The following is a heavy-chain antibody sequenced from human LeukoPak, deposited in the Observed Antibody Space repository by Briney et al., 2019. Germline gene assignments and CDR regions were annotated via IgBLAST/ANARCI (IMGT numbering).Heavy chain of an antibody. CDR1: GYTFTGYY. CDR3: ARDLRIMGSSSGLSY. J-gene: IGHJ4*02. V-gene: IGHV1-2*02. D-gene: IGHD6-6*01. Sequence: GASVNVSCKASGYTFTGYYMHWVRQAPGQGLEWMGWINPSSGGTNYAQKFQGRVTMTRDTSISTAYMELSRLRSDDTAVYYCARDLRIMGSSSGLSYWGQGTLVTVSS. CDR2: INPSSGGT.